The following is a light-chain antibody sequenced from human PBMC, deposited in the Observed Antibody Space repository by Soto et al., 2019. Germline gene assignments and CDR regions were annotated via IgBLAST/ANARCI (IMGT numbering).Light chain of an antibody. J-gene: IGKJ1*01. Sequence: DIQMTQSPSSRSASAGERVTITCRASQSIRTYLNWYQQKPGKAPKLLIYDASSLESGVPSRFSGSGSGTEFTLTISSLQSDDFATYYCQQYNSYSPTFGQGTKV. V-gene: IGKV1-5*01. CDR3: QQYNSYSPT. CDR1: QSIRTY. CDR2: DAS.